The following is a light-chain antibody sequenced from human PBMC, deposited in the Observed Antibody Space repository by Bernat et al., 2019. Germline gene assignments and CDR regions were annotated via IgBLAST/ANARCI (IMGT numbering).Light chain of an antibody. CDR3: SSYTSSSTL. Sequence: QSALTQPASVSGSPGQSITISCTGTSSDVGGYNYVSWYQHHPGKAPKLMIYDVSNRPSGVSNRFSGPKSGNTASLTISGLQAEDAADYYCSSYTSSSTLFGGVTKLTVL. CDR2: DVS. J-gene: IGLJ3*02. CDR1: SSDVGGYNY. V-gene: IGLV2-14*03.